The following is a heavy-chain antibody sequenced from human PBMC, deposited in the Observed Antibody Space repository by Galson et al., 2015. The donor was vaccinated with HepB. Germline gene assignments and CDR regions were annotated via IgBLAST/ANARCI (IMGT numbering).Heavy chain of an antibody. Sequence: TLSLTCAVYGGSFSGYYWSWIRQAPGKGLEWIGEINYGGTTHYNPSLKSRVTISVDTSKNQFSLKLSSVTAADTALYYCARRLYLNGYYSGSWGQGTLVTVSS. D-gene: IGHD3-9*01. CDR2: INYGGTT. CDR3: ARRLYLNGYYSGS. V-gene: IGHV4-34*01. CDR1: GGSFSGYY. J-gene: IGHJ5*02.